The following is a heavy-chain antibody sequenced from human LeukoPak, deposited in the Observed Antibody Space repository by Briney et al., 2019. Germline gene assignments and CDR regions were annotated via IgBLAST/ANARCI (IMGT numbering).Heavy chain of an antibody. Sequence: PGGSLRLSCAASGFTFSSYGMSWVRQAPGKGLEWVSAISGSGGSTYYADSVKGRFTISRDNSKNTLYLQMNSLRAEDTAVYYCAKLKRWELRKQNYYYYYMDVWGKGTTVTISS. CDR3: AKLKRWELRKQNYYYYYMDV. V-gene: IGHV3-23*01. CDR2: ISGSGGST. CDR1: GFTFSSYG. D-gene: IGHD1-26*01. J-gene: IGHJ6*03.